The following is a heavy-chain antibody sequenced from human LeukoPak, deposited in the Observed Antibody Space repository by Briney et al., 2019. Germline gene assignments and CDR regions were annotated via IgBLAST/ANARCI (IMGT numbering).Heavy chain of an antibody. Sequence: GGSLRLSCAASGFAFSNYGMNWVRQAPGKGLEWVSGITGSGSTTYYADSVKGRFTISRDNAKNSLYLQMNSLRAEDTAVYYCAKVPDYYGSGRYHWGQGTLVTVSS. V-gene: IGHV3-23*01. CDR1: GFAFSNYG. CDR3: AKVPDYYGSGRYH. D-gene: IGHD3-10*01. J-gene: IGHJ4*02. CDR2: ITGSGSTT.